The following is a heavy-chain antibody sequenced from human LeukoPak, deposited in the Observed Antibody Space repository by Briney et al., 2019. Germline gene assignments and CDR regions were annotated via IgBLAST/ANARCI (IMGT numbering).Heavy chain of an antibody. CDR1: GASISTRSNY. Sequence: SETLSLTCTVSGASISTRSNYWGWIRQPPGKGLEWIGSIYYSGSTYFNPSLQSRVTLSVDTSNSQFFLKLSSVTAADTAVYYCVRDYGDYARQYYYGMDVWGQGTTVTVSS. CDR3: VRDYGDYARQYYYGMDV. CDR2: IYYSGST. V-gene: IGHV4-39*01. D-gene: IGHD4-17*01. J-gene: IGHJ6*02.